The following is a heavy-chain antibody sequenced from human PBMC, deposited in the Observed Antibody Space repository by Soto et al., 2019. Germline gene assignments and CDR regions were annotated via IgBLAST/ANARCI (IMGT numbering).Heavy chain of an antibody. V-gene: IGHV2-5*02. D-gene: IGHD6-13*01. CDR3: AYRQEYRGSWDSGWFDP. Sequence: HITLKESGPTLVEPTQTLTLTCAFSGFSLTTSGVGVGWIRQPPGKALEWLAFIYWDDDKRYSPSLKTRLTIIKDTSIKQVVLIMTNIDPLDTATYYCAYRQEYRGSWDSGWFDPWGQGTLVTVSS. CDR2: IYWDDDK. J-gene: IGHJ5*02. CDR1: GFSLTTSGVG.